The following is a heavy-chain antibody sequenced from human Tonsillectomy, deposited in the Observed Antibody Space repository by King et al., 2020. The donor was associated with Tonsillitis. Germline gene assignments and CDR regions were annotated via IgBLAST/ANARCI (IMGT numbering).Heavy chain of an antibody. Sequence: VTLKESGPVLVKPTETLTLTCTVSGFSLSNARMGVSWIRQPPGKALEWLAHIFSNDDKSYLTPLKIRPTISKETSKSQVVLSMTNMDPVDTATYYCARYYYDSSGYYNGYFDYWGQGTLVTVSS. CDR2: IFSNDDK. J-gene: IGHJ4*02. CDR3: ARYYYDSSGYYNGYFDY. D-gene: IGHD3-22*01. V-gene: IGHV2-26*01. CDR1: GFSLSNARMG.